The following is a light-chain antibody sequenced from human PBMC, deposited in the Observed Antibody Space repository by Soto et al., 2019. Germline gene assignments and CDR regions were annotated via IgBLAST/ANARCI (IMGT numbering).Light chain of an antibody. CDR2: GAS. CDR3: QQYNYWPPYT. J-gene: IGKJ2*01. CDR1: QSLSNN. V-gene: IGKV3-15*01. Sequence: EIVMTQSPATLSVSPGERATLSCRASQSLSNNLAWYQQKPGQAPRLLIYGASTRATGIPARFGGSGSGTEFTLTISSLQSGDFAVYYCQQYNYWPPYTFGQGTKVEIK.